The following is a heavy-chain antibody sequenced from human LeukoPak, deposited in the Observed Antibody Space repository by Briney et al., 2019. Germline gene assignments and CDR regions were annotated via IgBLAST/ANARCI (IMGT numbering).Heavy chain of an antibody. CDR1: GFTFSRYW. CDR3: TTGYSSGWYNEGNY. D-gene: IGHD6-19*01. CDR2: IKQDGSGQ. J-gene: IGHJ4*02. V-gene: IGHV3-7*01. Sequence: QPAGSLRLSCVASGFTFSRYWMSWVRQAPGKGLEWVAKIKQDGSGQYYLDSVKGRFTISRDNAKNSLYLQMNSLRAEDTAVYFCTTGYSSGWYNEGNYWGQGTLVTVSS.